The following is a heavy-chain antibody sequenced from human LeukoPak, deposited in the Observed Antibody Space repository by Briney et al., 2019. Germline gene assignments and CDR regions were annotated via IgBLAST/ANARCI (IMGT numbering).Heavy chain of an antibody. D-gene: IGHD6-13*01. CDR2: INPNSGGT. V-gene: IGHV1-2*06. CDR1: GYTFTGYY. CDR3: ARDRPRLLAAAGTSEGY. J-gene: IGHJ4*02. Sequence: GASVKVSCKASGYTFTGYYMHWVRQAPGQGLEWMVRINPNSGGTNYAQKFQGRVTMTRDTSISTAYMKLSRLRSDAPAVYYCARDRPRLLAAAGTSEGYWGQGTLVTVSS.